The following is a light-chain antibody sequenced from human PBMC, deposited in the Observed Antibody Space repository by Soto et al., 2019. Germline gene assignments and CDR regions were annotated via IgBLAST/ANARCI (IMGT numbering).Light chain of an antibody. J-gene: IGKJ4*01. V-gene: IGKV1-33*01. CDR1: HDIEKH. CDR2: NAS. Sequence: DIQMTQSPSSLSASVRARVTITCQASHDIEKHLNWYQQKARRAPKLLIYNASYLETGVPSRFSGSGSGTDFSFTINSLQPEDIATYYCQQFDDLPLNFGGGTKVDIK. CDR3: QQFDDLPLN.